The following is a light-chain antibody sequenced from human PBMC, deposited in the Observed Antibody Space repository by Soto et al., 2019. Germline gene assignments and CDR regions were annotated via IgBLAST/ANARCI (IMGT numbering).Light chain of an antibody. J-gene: IGKJ1*01. CDR2: GAS. CDR3: QQYGISPWT. V-gene: IGKV3-20*01. Sequence: EIVLTQSPDTLSLSPGERATLSCRAIESVSNTYLAWYQQKPGQAPRLLIFGASSRATGIPDRFSGSGSGTDFTLTISRLEPEDFAVYYCQQYGISPWTFGQGTKVDIK. CDR1: ESVSNTY.